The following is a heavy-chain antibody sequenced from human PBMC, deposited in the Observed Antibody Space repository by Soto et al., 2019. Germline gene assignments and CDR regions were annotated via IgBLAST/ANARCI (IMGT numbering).Heavy chain of an antibody. V-gene: IGHV4-61*08. J-gene: IGHJ6*02. CDR1: GGSMSSGDYS. CDR2: IYYSGST. CDR3: ASSNIAAAGFYYYGMDV. Sequence: SETLSLTCTVSGGSMSSGDYSWSWIRQPPGKGLEWIGYIYYSGSTNYNPSLKSRVTISVDTSKNQFSLKLSSVTAADTAVYYCASSNIAAAGFYYYGMDVWGRGTTVTAP. D-gene: IGHD6-13*01.